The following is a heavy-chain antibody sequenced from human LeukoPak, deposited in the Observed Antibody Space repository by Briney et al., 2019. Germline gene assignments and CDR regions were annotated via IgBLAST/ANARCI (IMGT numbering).Heavy chain of an antibody. Sequence: SETLSLTCAVYGGSFSGYYWSWIRQPPGKGLEWIGEINHSGSTNYNPSLKSRVTISIDTSKNQFSLKLSSVTAADTAVYYCARGPYDILTGPIGMDVWGKGTTVTVSS. D-gene: IGHD3-9*01. CDR1: GGSFSGYY. CDR2: INHSGST. J-gene: IGHJ6*04. V-gene: IGHV4-34*01. CDR3: ARGPYDILTGPIGMDV.